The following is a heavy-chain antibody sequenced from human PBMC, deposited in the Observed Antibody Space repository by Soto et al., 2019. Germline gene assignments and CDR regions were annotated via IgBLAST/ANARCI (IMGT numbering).Heavy chain of an antibody. D-gene: IGHD3-3*01. CDR2: IYYSGST. Sequence: LSLTCTVSGGSISSGGYYWSWIRQHPGKGLEWIGYIYYSGSTYYNPSLKSRVTISVDTSKNQFSLKLSSVTAADTAVYYCARVITIFGVVITGWFDPWGQGTLVTVSS. V-gene: IGHV4-31*03. J-gene: IGHJ5*02. CDR3: ARVITIFGVVITGWFDP. CDR1: GGSISSGGYY.